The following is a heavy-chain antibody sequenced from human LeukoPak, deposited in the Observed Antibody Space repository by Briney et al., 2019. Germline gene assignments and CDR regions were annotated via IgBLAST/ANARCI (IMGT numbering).Heavy chain of an antibody. D-gene: IGHD1-26*01. CDR1: GGSISIGGYY. CDR2: MYYSGTT. V-gene: IGHV4-31*03. J-gene: IGHJ4*02. Sequence: SETLSLTCTVSGGSISIGGYYWSWIRQHPGKGLEWLGYMYYSGTTYYKPSLKSRVIISVDRSKNQFSLNLNSVTAADTAVYYCARGLRVGNTGYYFDYWGQGTLVTVSS. CDR3: ARGLRVGNTGYYFDY.